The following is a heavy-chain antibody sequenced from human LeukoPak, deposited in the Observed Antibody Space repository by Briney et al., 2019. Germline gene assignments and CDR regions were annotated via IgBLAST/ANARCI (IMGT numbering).Heavy chain of an antibody. CDR1: GFTFSSYA. D-gene: IGHD4-17*01. J-gene: IGHJ4*02. CDR2: ISANGGGT. V-gene: IGHV3-23*01. Sequence: HGGSLRLSCAASGFTFSSYAMSWVRQAPGKGLEWVSIISANGGGTYYADSVKGRFTISRDNSKNTLYLQMNSLRVEDTAAYHCARAPMTTVTTRGRACFDYWGQGTLVTVSS. CDR3: ARAPMTTVTTRGRACFDY.